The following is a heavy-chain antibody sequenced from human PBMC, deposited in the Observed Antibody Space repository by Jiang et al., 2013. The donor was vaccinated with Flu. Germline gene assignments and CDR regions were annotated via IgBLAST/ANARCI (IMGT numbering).Heavy chain of an antibody. J-gene: IGHJ4*02. CDR2: IYSGGST. V-gene: IGHV3-53*01. D-gene: IGHD1-26*01. CDR3: ARDWGGSYSN. Sequence: SWVRQAPGKGLEWVSVIYSGGSTYYADSVKGRFTISRDNSKNTLYLQMNSLRAEDTAVYYCARDWGGSYSNWGQGTLVTVSS.